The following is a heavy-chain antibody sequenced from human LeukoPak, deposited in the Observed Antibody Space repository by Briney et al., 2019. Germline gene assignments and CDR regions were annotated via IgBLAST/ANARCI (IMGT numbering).Heavy chain of an antibody. V-gene: IGHV1-69*13. CDR1: GYTFTSYG. D-gene: IGHD6-13*01. CDR2: IIPLFGTG. J-gene: IGHJ4*02. CDR3: AREREYSSSWYDY. Sequence: SVKVSCKASGYTFTSYGISWVRQAPGQGLEWMGGIIPLFGTGNYAQNFQGRVTITADESTSTAYMELSSLRSEDTAVYYCAREREYSSSWYDYWGQGTLVTVSS.